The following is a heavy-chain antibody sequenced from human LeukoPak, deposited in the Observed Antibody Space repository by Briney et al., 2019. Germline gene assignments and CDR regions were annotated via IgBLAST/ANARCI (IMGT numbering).Heavy chain of an antibody. Sequence: GGSLRLSCAASGFTFSNYWMHWARQAPGKGLVWVSRINSDESTTTYADSAKGRFTTSRDNAKNTLYLQMNSLRAEDTAVYYCARDPGTAMGRALDYWGQGTLVTVSS. D-gene: IGHD5-18*01. CDR3: ARDPGTAMGRALDY. CDR2: INSDESTT. CDR1: GFTFSNYW. V-gene: IGHV3-74*01. J-gene: IGHJ4*02.